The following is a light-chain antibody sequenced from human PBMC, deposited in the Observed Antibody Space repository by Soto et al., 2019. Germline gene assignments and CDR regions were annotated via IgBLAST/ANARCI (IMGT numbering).Light chain of an antibody. CDR3: QQSYSTPLT. V-gene: IGKV1-39*01. J-gene: IGKJ4*01. Sequence: DIPMTQSPSSLSASVGDRVTITCRASQSISSYLNWYQQKPGKAHKLLIYAASILQSGVPSRFSGSGSGTDFTLTISSLQPEDFATYYCQQSYSTPLTFGGGTKVEIK. CDR2: AAS. CDR1: QSISSY.